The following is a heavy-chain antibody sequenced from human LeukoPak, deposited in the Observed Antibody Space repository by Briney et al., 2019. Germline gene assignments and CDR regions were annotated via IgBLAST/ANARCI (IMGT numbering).Heavy chain of an antibody. CDR3: AREQYGSSDLDY. Sequence: SVKVSRKASGGTFSSYAISWVRQAPGQGLEWVGSIIPIFGTAKYAQKFQGRVTITTDESTSTAYMELSSLRSEDTAVYYCAREQYGSSDLDYWGQGTLVTVSS. D-gene: IGHD6-6*01. CDR1: GGTFSSYA. CDR2: IIPIFGTA. J-gene: IGHJ4*02. V-gene: IGHV1-69*05.